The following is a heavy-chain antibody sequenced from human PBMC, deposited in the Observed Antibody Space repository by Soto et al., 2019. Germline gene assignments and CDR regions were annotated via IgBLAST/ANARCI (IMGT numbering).Heavy chain of an antibody. Sequence: GGSLRLSCAASGFTFSNAWMNWVRQAPGKGLEWVGRIKSKTDGGTTDYAAPVKGRFTISRDDSKNTLYLQMNSLKTEDTAVYYCTTDIGDWNYVPYYYYYGMDVWGQGTTVTVSS. CDR2: IKSKTDGGTT. D-gene: IGHD1-7*01. CDR1: GFTFSNAW. V-gene: IGHV3-15*07. CDR3: TTDIGDWNYVPYYYYYGMDV. J-gene: IGHJ6*02.